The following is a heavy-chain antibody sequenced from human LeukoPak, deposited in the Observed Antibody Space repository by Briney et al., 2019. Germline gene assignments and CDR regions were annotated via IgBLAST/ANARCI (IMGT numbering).Heavy chain of an antibody. D-gene: IGHD3-10*01. Sequence: SETLSLTCTVSGGSISSYYWSWIRRPPGKGLEWIGYIYYSGSTNYNPSLKSRVTISVDTSKNQFSLKLSSVTAADTAVYYCARTTMVRGVIHFDYWGQGTLVTVSS. CDR3: ARTTMVRGVIHFDY. J-gene: IGHJ4*02. CDR1: GGSISSYY. V-gene: IGHV4-59*08. CDR2: IYYSGST.